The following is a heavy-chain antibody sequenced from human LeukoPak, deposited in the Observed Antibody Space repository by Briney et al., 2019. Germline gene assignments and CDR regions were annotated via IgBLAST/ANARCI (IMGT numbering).Heavy chain of an antibody. V-gene: IGHV4-59*01. CDR2: IYYSGST. CDR1: GGSISSYY. J-gene: IGHJ4*02. CDR3: ARVTGYVMEDYFDY. D-gene: IGHD6-13*01. Sequence: PSETLSLTCTVSGGSISSYYWSWLQQPPGKGLEWIGYIYYSGSTNYNPSLKSRVTISVDTSKNQFSLRLSSVTAADTAVYYCARVTGYVMEDYFDYWGQGTLVTVSS.